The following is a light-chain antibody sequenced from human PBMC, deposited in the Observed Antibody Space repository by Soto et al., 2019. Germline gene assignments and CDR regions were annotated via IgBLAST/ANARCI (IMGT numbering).Light chain of an antibody. CDR2: QDT. V-gene: IGLV3-1*01. J-gene: IGLJ2*01. CDR1: NLGDKY. CDR3: QTWDTSTVV. Sequence: SYELTQPPSVSVSPGQTATITCSGENLGDKYACWYQQKAGQSPVLVIYQDTKRPSGIPERFSGSNSGNTATLTISGTQAMDEADYYCQTWDTSTVVFGGGTKLTVL.